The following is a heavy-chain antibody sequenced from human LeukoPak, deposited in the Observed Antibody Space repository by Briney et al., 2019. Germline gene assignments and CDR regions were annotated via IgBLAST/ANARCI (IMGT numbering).Heavy chain of an antibody. Sequence: PGGSLRLSCKASGYSFTSYWISWVRQMPGKGLEHMGTIDPSDSYTNYRPSFQGHVTISADKSISTAYLQWSSLKASDTDMYYCARNKDGDYEYVASDYWGQGTLVTVSS. V-gene: IGHV5-10-1*01. D-gene: IGHD4-17*01. CDR2: IDPSDSYT. J-gene: IGHJ4*02. CDR3: ARNKDGDYEYVASDY. CDR1: GYSFTSYW.